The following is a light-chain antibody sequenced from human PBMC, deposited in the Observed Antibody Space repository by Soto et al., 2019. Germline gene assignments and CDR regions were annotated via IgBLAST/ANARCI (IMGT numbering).Light chain of an antibody. CDR2: GAS. V-gene: IGKV3-15*01. CDR1: QSVSSN. Sequence: EIVMTQSPAPLSVSPGERATLSCRASQSVSSNLAWYQQKPGQAPRLLIYGASTRATGIPARFSGSGSGTEFTLTISSLQSEDFAVYYCQQYNNWPPCTFGHGTKLEIK. J-gene: IGKJ2*02. CDR3: QQYNNWPPCT.